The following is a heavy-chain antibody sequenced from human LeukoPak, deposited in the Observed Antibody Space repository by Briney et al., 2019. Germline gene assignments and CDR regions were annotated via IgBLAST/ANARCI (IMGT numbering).Heavy chain of an antibody. CDR1: GLTFSSYG. Sequence: ASVKVSCKVSGLTFSSYGISWVRQAPGQGLEWMGWICAYNGNTNYAQKVQGRVTLTTDTSTSTAYMELRSLRSDDTAVYYCARDLDMHSTRSPPPHYWGQGTLVTVFS. D-gene: IGHD2-2*01. J-gene: IGHJ4*02. CDR3: ARDLDMHSTRSPPPHY. CDR2: ICAYNGNT. V-gene: IGHV1-18*01.